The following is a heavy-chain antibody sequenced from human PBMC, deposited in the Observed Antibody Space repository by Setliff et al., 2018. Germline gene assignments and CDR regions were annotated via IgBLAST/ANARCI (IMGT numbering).Heavy chain of an antibody. J-gene: IGHJ4*02. V-gene: IGHV4-38-2*02. CDR2: IHHRGST. Sequence: PSETLSLTCTVSGGSISPYYWGWIRQPPGKGLEWIGSIHHRGSTYYNPSLKSRVTTLVDTSKNHFSLKLSSVTAADTAVYYCARQTGEQLVDYWGQGTLVTVSS. CDR3: ARQTGEQLVDY. CDR1: GGSISPYY. D-gene: IGHD6-6*01.